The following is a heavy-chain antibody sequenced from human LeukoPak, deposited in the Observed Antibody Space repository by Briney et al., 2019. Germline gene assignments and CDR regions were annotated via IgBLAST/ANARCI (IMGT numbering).Heavy chain of an antibody. D-gene: IGHD2-2*01. V-gene: IGHV3-30*04. CDR2: ISYDGSNK. CDR3: ARGGVVVPAAILY. J-gene: IGHJ4*02. Sequence: AGRSLRLSCAASGFTFSSYAMHWARQAPGKGLEWVAVISYDGSNKYYADSVKGRFTISRDNSKNTLYLQMNSLRAEDTAVYYCARGGVVVPAAILYWGQGTLVTVSS. CDR1: GFTFSSYA.